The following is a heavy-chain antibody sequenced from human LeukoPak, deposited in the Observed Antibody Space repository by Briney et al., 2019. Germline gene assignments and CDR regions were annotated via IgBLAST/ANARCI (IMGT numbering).Heavy chain of an antibody. CDR2: IYYSGST. D-gene: IGHD6-13*01. CDR3: ARHSTTTAALYAFDI. CDR1: GGSISSYY. J-gene: IGHJ3*02. V-gene: IGHV4-59*08. Sequence: PSETLSLTCTVSGGSISSYYWSWIRQPPGKGLEWIGYIYYSGSTNYNPSLKSRVTISVDTSKNQFSLKLSSVTAADTTVYYCARHSTTTAALYAFDIWGQGTMVTVSS.